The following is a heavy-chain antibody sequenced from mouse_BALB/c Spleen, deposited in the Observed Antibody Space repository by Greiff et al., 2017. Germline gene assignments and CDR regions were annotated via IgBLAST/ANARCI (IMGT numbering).Heavy chain of an antibody. CDR3: TRDGYGSSYFDD. CDR2: IYPSDSYT. CDR1: GYTFTSYW. V-gene: IGHV1-69*02. J-gene: IGHJ2*01. Sequence: QVQLQQPGAELVRPGASVKLSCKASGYTFTSYWINWVKQRPGQGLEWIGNIYPSDSYTNYNQKFKDKATLTVDKSSSTAYMQLSSPTSEDSAVYYCTRDGYGSSYFDDWGQGTTLTVSS. D-gene: IGHD1-1*01.